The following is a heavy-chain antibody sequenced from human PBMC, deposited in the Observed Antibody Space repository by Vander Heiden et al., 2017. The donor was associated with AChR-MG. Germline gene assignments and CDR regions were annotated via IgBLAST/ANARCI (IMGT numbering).Heavy chain of an antibody. Sequence: EVQLLESGGGLVQPGGSLRLSCAASGFTFSSYAMSWVRQAPGKGLEWVSAISGSGGSTYYADSVKGRFTISRDNSKNTLYLQMNSLRAEDTAVYYCAKVFLTTYGGNSQPLFDYWGQGTLVTVSS. J-gene: IGHJ4*02. D-gene: IGHD4-17*01. CDR1: GFTFSSYA. CDR3: AKVFLTTYGGNSQPLFDY. V-gene: IGHV3-23*01. CDR2: ISGSGGST.